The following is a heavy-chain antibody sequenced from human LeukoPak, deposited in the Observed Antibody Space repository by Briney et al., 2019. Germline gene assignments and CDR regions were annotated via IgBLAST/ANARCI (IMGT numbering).Heavy chain of an antibody. CDR2: ISSSSSYI. D-gene: IGHD3-22*01. CDR3: ARDKHYYDSSGPDY. CDR1: GFTSSSYS. V-gene: IGHV3-21*01. J-gene: IGHJ4*02. Sequence: GGSLRLSCAASGFTSSSYSMNWVRQAPGKGLEWVSSISSSSSYIYYADSVKGRFTISRDNAKNSLYLQMNSLRAEDTAVYYCARDKHYYDSSGPDYWGQGTLVTVSS.